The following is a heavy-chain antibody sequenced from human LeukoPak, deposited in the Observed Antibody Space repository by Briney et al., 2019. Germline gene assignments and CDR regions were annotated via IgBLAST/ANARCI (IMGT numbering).Heavy chain of an antibody. CDR1: GFTFSNFW. J-gene: IGHJ4*02. V-gene: IGHV3-7*03. Sequence: GGSLRLSCTASGFTFSNFWMGWVRQAPGKGLEWVANIKQDETEKFYLGSVKGRFTISRDNAKNSLYLQMNSLRAEDTAVYYCARVKGQWLADYWGQGTLVTVSS. CDR2: IKQDETEK. CDR3: ARVKGQWLADY. D-gene: IGHD6-19*01.